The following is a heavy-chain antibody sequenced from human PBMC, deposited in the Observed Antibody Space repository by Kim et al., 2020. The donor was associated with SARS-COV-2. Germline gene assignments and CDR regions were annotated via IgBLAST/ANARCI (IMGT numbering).Heavy chain of an antibody. J-gene: IGHJ3*02. D-gene: IGHD2-21*01. CDR1: GFTFSSYD. CDR2: IGTAGDT. Sequence: GGSLRPSCAASGFTFSSYDMHWVRQATGKGLEWVSAIGTAGDTYYPGSVKGRFTISRENAKNSLYLQMNSLRAGDTAVYYCASSIVTGAFDIWGQGTMVTVSS. CDR3: ASSIVTGAFDI. V-gene: IGHV3-13*04.